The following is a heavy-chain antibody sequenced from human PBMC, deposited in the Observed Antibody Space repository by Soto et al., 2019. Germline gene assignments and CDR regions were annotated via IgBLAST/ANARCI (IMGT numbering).Heavy chain of an antibody. J-gene: IGHJ4*02. D-gene: IGHD3-10*01. V-gene: IGHV3-33*01. Sequence: QVQLVESGGGVVRPGGSLRLSCAPSGFTFSTSGMHWVRQAPGKGLEWVAVIWYDGSNQYYADSVKGRFTISRDNSKNVLYLQMNSLRAEDTAVYYCARDLGAFNYGSAYFDYWGQGTPVTVSS. CDR3: ARDLGAFNYGSAYFDY. CDR1: GFTFSTSG. CDR2: IWYDGSNQ.